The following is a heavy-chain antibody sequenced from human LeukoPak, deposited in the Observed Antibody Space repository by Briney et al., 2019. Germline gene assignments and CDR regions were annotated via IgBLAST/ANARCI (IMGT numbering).Heavy chain of an antibody. CDR3: ARDLGGSFDWEYYYYGMDV. D-gene: IGHD3-9*01. J-gene: IGHJ6*02. V-gene: IGHV1-18*01. Sequence: ASVKVSRKASGYTFTSYGISWVRQAPGQGLEWMGWISAYNGNTNYAQKLQGRVTMTTDTSTSTAYMELRSLRSDDTAVYYCARDLGGSFDWEYYYYGMDVWGQGTTVTVSS. CDR2: ISAYNGNT. CDR1: GYTFTSYG.